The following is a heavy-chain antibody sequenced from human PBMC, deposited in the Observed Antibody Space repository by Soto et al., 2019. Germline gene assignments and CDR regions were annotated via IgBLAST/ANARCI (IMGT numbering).Heavy chain of an antibody. J-gene: IGHJ4*02. Sequence: GGSLRLSCTASGFTFSDYSMSWVRQTPERGLEWVSTLTRGGTSYYADSVQGRFTVSRDNSKNTVSLQMHSLRAEDTALYYCTKRATTVPTPGNYFDSWGQGTLVTVSS. D-gene: IGHD1-1*01. CDR3: TKRATTVPTPGNYFDS. CDR2: LTRGGTS. CDR1: GFTFSDYS. V-gene: IGHV3-23*01.